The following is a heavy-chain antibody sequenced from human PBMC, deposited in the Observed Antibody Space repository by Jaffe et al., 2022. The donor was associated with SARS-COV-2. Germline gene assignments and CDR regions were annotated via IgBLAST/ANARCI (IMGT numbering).Heavy chain of an antibody. CDR2: ISGSGGST. CDR3: AKFRLLWFGEDYDAFDI. D-gene: IGHD3-10*01. V-gene: IGHV3-23*01. J-gene: IGHJ3*02. CDR1: GFTFSSYA. Sequence: EVQLLESGGGLVQPGGSLRLSCAASGFTFSSYAMSWVRQAPGKGLEWVSAISGSGGSTYYADSVKGRFTISRDNSKNTLYLQMNSLRAEDTAVYYCAKFRLLWFGEDYDAFDIWGQGTMVTVSS.